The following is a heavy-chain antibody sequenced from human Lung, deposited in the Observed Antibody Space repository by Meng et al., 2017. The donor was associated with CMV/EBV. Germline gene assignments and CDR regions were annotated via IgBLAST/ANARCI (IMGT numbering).Heavy chain of an antibody. Sequence: QAPLHESGPGLAKPSQPLSLTCTVAVGSISSGDYYWSWIRQPPGKGLEWIGYIYYSGSTYYNPSLKSRVTISVDTSKNQFSLKLSSVTAADTAVYYCARALDTAMVTFDYWGQGTLVTVSS. CDR2: IYYSGST. CDR3: ARALDTAMVTFDY. V-gene: IGHV4-30-4*08. CDR1: VGSISSGDYY. D-gene: IGHD5-18*01. J-gene: IGHJ4*02.